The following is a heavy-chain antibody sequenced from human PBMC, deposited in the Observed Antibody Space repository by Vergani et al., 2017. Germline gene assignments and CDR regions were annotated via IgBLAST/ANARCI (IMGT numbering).Heavy chain of an antibody. V-gene: IGHV4-30-4*08. CDR2: VSSSGTSS. Sequence: QEQLQESGPRLLKPSQTLSLTCAVSGFSITRADTWWTWIRRSPGKGLEWIGRVSSSGTSSSYNPSLGDRPAISPDTSKNQFSLSLSSVTAADTAVYYCARGQWVFEAWGQGIPVTVSS. D-gene: IGHD6-19*01. J-gene: IGHJ4*02. CDR1: GFSITRADTW. CDR3: ARGQWVFEA.